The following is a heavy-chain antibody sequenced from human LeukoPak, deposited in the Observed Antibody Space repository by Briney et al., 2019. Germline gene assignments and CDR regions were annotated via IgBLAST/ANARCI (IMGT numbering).Heavy chain of an antibody. CDR1: GGSISDYY. V-gene: IGHV4-4*07. J-gene: IGHJ4*02. D-gene: IGHD3-10*01. Sequence: SETLSLTCTVSGGSISDYYWTWIRQPAGKGLEWIGRIYSTGSANYNPSLKSRVTMSVDTSKNHFSLRLTSVTAADTGVYYCAKPGSGSLRFFRNWGQGTLVTVSS. CDR2: IYSTGSA. CDR3: AKPGSGSLRFFRN.